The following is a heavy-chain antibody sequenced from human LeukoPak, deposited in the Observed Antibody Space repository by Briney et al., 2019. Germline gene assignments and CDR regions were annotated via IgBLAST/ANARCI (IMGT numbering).Heavy chain of an antibody. J-gene: IGHJ3*02. V-gene: IGHV3-21*01. CDR3: ASLRFLEWLSHAFDI. Sequence: PGGSLRLSCAASGFTFSSYSMNWVRQAPGKGLEWVSSISSSSSYIYYADSVKGRFTISRDNAKNSLYLQMNSLRAEDTAVYYCASLRFLEWLSHAFDIRGQGTMVTVSS. CDR1: GFTFSSYS. CDR2: ISSSSSYI. D-gene: IGHD3-3*01.